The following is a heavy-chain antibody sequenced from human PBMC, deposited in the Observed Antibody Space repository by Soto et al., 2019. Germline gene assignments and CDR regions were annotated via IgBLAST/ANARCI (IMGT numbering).Heavy chain of an antibody. D-gene: IGHD6-13*01. J-gene: IGHJ6*04. CDR3: ARRGYGLDV. CDR2: TYLDGRI. CDR1: GVPISSTSYF. Sequence: QVQLQESGPRLVKPSETVSLTCSVSGVPISSTSYFWAWIRQPPGKGLEWIGSTYLDGRISYNPSLESPPTFPFDTPKNHFPLTRTSVPASDPALYSCARRGYGLDVWGKGTTVKVSS. V-gene: IGHV4-39*01.